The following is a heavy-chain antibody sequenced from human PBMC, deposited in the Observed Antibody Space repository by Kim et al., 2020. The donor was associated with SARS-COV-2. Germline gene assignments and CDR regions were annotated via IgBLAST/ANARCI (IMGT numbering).Heavy chain of an antibody. Sequence: SETLSLTCTVSGYSISSGYYWGWIRQPPGKGLEWIGSIYHSGSTYYNPSLKSRVTISVDTSKNQFSLKLSSVTAADTAVYYCARDSMVRGVIITYYYGMDVWGQGTTVTVSS. CDR3: ARDSMVRGVIITYYYGMDV. D-gene: IGHD3-10*01. J-gene: IGHJ6*02. V-gene: IGHV4-38-2*02. CDR2: IYHSGST. CDR1: GYSISSGYY.